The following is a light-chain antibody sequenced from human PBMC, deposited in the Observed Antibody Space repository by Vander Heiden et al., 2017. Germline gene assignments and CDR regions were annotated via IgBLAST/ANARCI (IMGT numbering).Light chain of an antibody. Sequence: DIVLTLSPGTLSLSPGALATLSCRASQNVRNNFLAWYQQKPGQAPRLLLLDASTRATGIPDRFSGSGSGTDFTLTINRLEPEDFAVFYCQLYGSSPLFTFGPGTKVDIK. CDR2: DAS. CDR1: QNVRNNF. V-gene: IGKV3-20*01. J-gene: IGKJ3*01. CDR3: QLYGSSPLFT.